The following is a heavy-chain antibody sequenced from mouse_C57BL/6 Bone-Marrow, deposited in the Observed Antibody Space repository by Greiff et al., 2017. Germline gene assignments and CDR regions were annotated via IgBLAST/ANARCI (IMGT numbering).Heavy chain of an antibody. J-gene: IGHJ2*01. Sequence: QVQLQQSGPELVKPGASVKISCKASGYAFRSSWMNWVKQRPGKGLEWIGRIYPGDGDTNYNGKFKGKATLTADKSSSTAYMQLRSLTSEDPGVYFCARENYYGSKGYWGQGTTLTVSS. CDR2: IYPGDGDT. V-gene: IGHV1-82*01. CDR3: ARENYYGSKGY. D-gene: IGHD1-1*01. CDR1: GYAFRSSW.